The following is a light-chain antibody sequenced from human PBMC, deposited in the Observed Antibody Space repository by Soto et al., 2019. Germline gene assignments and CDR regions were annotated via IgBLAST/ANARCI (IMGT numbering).Light chain of an antibody. J-gene: IGKJ4*01. CDR1: QSISSY. CDR2: AAS. CDR3: QQSYGTPLT. Sequence: DIQMTQSPSSLSASEGDRVTITCRASQSISSYLNWYQQKPGKAPKLLIYAASSLESGVPSRFSGSGSGTDFTLTVSSLQREDFATYYCQQSYGTPLTFGGGTRVEIE. V-gene: IGKV1-39*01.